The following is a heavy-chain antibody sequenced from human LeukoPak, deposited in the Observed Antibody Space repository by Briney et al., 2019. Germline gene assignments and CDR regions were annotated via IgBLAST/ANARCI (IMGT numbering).Heavy chain of an antibody. D-gene: IGHD4-17*01. CDR2: IYYSGST. Sequence: PSETLSLTCTVSGGSISSYYWSWIRQPPGKGLEWIGYIYYSGSTNYNPSLKSRVTISVDTSKNQFSLKLSSVTAADTAVYYCARHDYGDYVWDYWGQGTLVTVSS. CDR1: GGSISSYY. V-gene: IGHV4-59*08. CDR3: ARHDYGDYVWDY. J-gene: IGHJ4*02.